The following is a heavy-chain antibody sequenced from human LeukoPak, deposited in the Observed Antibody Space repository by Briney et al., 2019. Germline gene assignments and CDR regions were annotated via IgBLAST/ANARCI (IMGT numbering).Heavy chain of an antibody. D-gene: IGHD3-22*01. V-gene: IGHV1-3*03. Sequence: ASVKVSCKASGCTFTSYAMHWVRQAPGQRLEWMGWINAGNGNTKYSQEFQGRVTITRDTSASTAYMELSSLRSEDMAVYYCARDGDANAINYDSSGFSAAFDIWGQGTMVTVSS. J-gene: IGHJ3*02. CDR3: ARDGDANAINYDSSGFSAAFDI. CDR2: INAGNGNT. CDR1: GCTFTSYA.